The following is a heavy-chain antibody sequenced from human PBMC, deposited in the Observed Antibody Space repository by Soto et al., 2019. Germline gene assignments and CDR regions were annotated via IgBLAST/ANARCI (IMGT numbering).Heavy chain of an antibody. CDR1: GYTFTNSA. CDR3: ARDRGVIAVSGHYYFDF. CDR2: IQTVHGDT. Sequence: QVQLVQSGAEVKKPGASVKVSCKASGYTFTNSAIHWVRQAPGQSLEWMGWIQTVHGDTKYSQKLQGRLTMTRDKSASTAYMELSSLRTDDMAVYYCARDRGVIAVSGHYYFDFWGQGTLVTVSS. D-gene: IGHD6-19*01. V-gene: IGHV1-3*04. J-gene: IGHJ4*02.